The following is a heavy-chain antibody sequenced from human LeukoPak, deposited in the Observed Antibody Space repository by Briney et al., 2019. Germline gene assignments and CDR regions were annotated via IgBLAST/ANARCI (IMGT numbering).Heavy chain of an antibody. CDR2: IIPLFGTG. Sequence: SVKVSCKASGGTFSSYGISWVRQAPGQGLEWMGGIIPLFGTGRYAQEFQGRVTITADESTSTVYMELSSLGSEDTAVYYCAPGYSSSWTHNWLDPWGQGTLVSVSS. CDR1: GGTFSSYG. CDR3: APGYSSSWTHNWLDP. D-gene: IGHD6-13*01. V-gene: IGHV1-69*13. J-gene: IGHJ5*02.